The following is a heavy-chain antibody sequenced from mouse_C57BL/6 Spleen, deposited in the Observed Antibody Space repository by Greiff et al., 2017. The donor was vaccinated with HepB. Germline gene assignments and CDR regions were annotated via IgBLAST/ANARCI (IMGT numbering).Heavy chain of an antibody. D-gene: IGHD2-4*01. V-gene: IGHV1-82*01. CDR1: GYAFSSSW. CDR2: IYPGDGDT. J-gene: IGHJ4*01. CDR3: ARSGYDYDGYAMDY. Sequence: VQLQQSGPELVKPGASVKISCKASGYAFSSSWMNWVKQRPGKGLEWIGRIYPGDGDTNYNGKLKGKATLTADKSSSTAYMQLSSLTSEDSAVYFCARSGYDYDGYAMDYWGQGTSVTVSS.